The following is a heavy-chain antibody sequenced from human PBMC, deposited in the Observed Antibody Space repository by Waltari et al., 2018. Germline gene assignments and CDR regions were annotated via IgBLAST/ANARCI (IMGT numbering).Heavy chain of an antibody. CDR3: ARRYCSGGSCLDAFDI. CDR2: IIPIFCTA. J-gene: IGHJ3*02. D-gene: IGHD2-15*01. V-gene: IGHV1-69*05. CDR1: GGTFSSYA. Sequence: QVQLVQSGAEVKKPGSSVKVSCKASGGTFSSYAISWVRQAPGQGLEWMGGIIPIFCTANYAQKFQGRVTITTDESTSTAYMELSSLRSEDTAVYYCARRYCSGGSCLDAFDIWGQGTMVTVSS.